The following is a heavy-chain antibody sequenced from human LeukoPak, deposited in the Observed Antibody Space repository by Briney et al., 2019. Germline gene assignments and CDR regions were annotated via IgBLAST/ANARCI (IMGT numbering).Heavy chain of an antibody. CDR3: AKSLYYGSGISRRRYYMDV. CDR2: INDDETST. Sequence: GGSLRLSCAASGFSFSSSWMHWVRQVPGKGLEWVSRINDDETSTTYAESVKGRFTISRDNSKNTLYLQMNSLRAEDTAVYYCAKSLYYGSGISRRRYYMDVWGKGTTVTISS. J-gene: IGHJ6*03. CDR1: GFSFSSSW. D-gene: IGHD3-10*01. V-gene: IGHV3-74*01.